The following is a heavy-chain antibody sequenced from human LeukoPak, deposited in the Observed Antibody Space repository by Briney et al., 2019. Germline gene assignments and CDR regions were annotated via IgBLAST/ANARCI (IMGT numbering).Heavy chain of an antibody. CDR2: IFYTGST. CDR1: GASLSGSQYY. Sequence: SETLSLTCSVSGASLSGSQYYWGWIRQPPGRPLQWIATIFYTGSTLYNPSLSSRVSLSVDTSKKQISLRLTSVTAADSALYYCARHRGSLETGYSPKNPLDVWGQGTMVTVSS. D-gene: IGHD3-9*01. CDR3: ARHRGSLETGYSPKNPLDV. V-gene: IGHV4-39*01. J-gene: IGHJ3*01.